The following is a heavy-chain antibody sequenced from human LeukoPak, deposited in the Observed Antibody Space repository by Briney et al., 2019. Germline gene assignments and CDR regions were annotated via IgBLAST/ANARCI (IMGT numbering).Heavy chain of an antibody. CDR2: IRSKAYGGTT. Sequence: GGPLRLSCTASGFTFGDYAMSWVRQAPGKGLEWVGFIRSKAYGGTTEYAASVKGRFTISRDDSKSIAYLQMNSLKTEDTAVYYCTSAGSSWDRAFDYWGQGTLVTVSS. D-gene: IGHD6-13*01. V-gene: IGHV3-49*04. CDR1: GFTFGDYA. CDR3: TSAGSSWDRAFDY. J-gene: IGHJ4*02.